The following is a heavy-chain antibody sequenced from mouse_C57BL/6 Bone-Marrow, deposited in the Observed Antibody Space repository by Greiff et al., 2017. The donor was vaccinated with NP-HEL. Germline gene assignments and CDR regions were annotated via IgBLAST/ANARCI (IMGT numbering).Heavy chain of an antibody. CDR3: AREGWFPPFAY. D-gene: IGHD2-3*01. CDR2: ISYDGSN. Sequence: EVQVVESGPGLVKPSQSLSLTCSVTGYSITSGYYWNWIRQFPGNKLEWMGYISYDGSNNYNPSLKNRISITRDTSKNQFFLKLNSVTTEDTATYYCAREGWFPPFAYWGQGTLVTVSA. J-gene: IGHJ3*01. CDR1: GYSITSGYY. V-gene: IGHV3-6*01.